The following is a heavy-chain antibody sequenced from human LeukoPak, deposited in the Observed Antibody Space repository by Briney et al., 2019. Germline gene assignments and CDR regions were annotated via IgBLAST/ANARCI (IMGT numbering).Heavy chain of an antibody. CDR3: ARATTVTTNAGFDY. D-gene: IGHD4-17*01. CDR1: GGSISRYY. J-gene: IGHJ4*02. V-gene: IGHV4-59*01. CDR2: IYYSGST. Sequence: SETLSLTCAVSGGSISRYYWSWIRQPPGKGLEWIGYIYYSGSTNYNPSLKSRVTISVDTSKNQFSLKLSSVTAADTAVYYCARATTVTTNAGFDYWGQGTLVTVSS.